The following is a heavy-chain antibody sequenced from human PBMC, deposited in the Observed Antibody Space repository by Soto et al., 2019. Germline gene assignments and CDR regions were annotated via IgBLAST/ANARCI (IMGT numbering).Heavy chain of an antibody. Sequence: LGESLKISCKGSGYNFINYWIGWVRQVPGKGLEWIGIIYPGDFDIKYNPSFQGQVTISADKSITTAYLQWRSLTASDTAIYYCARSYGGEYYDRRNYYYAYWGQGTLVTVSS. J-gene: IGHJ4*02. CDR2: IYPGDFDI. CDR3: ARSYGGEYYDRRNYYYAY. CDR1: GYNFINYW. D-gene: IGHD3-22*01. V-gene: IGHV5-51*01.